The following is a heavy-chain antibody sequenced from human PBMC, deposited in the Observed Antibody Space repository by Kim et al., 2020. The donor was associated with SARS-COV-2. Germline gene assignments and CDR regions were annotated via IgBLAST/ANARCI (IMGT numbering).Heavy chain of an antibody. J-gene: IGHJ4*02. CDR2: IYYSGST. CDR3: ARSLALITMIVVVIPSFDY. V-gene: IGHV4-39*07. D-gene: IGHD3-22*01. Sequence: SETLSLTCTVSGGSISSSSYYWGWIRQPPGKGLEWIGSIYYSGSTYYNPSLKSRVTISVDTSKNQFSLKLSSVTAADTAVYYCARSLALITMIVVVIPSFDYWGQGTLVTVSS. CDR1: GGSISSSSYY.